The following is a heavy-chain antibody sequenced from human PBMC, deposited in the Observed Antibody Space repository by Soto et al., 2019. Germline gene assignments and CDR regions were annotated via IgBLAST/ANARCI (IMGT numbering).Heavy chain of an antibody. CDR2: IIPIFGTA. CDR3: ARDYYDSSGYYGPFDY. D-gene: IGHD3-22*01. V-gene: IGHV1-69*13. Sequence: RASVKVSCKASGGTFSSYAISWVRQAPGQGLEWMGGIIPIFGTANYAQKFQGRVTITADESTSTAYMELSSLRSEDTAVYYCARDYYDSSGYYGPFDYWGQGTLVTVSS. CDR1: GGTFSSYA. J-gene: IGHJ4*02.